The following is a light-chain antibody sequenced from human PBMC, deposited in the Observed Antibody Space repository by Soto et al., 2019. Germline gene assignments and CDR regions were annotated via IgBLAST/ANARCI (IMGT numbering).Light chain of an antibody. CDR3: CSYVGSYTYV. Sequence: SALTQLGTVSRAPGPSVTISCTDTSIDGGGYNYVSWYQQHPGRTPKLMFYDVSTRPPGQPDRCSGSKSRNTASLTISGLQAEDEADYYCCSYVGSYTYVFGTGTKVTVL. J-gene: IGLJ1*01. CDR2: DVS. CDR1: SIDGGGYNY. V-gene: IGLV2-11*01.